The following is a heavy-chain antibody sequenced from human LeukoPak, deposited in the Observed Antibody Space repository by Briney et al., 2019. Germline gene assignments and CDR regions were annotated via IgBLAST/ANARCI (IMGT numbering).Heavy chain of an antibody. CDR3: ARERGDSGSYSLAY. V-gene: IGHV1-18*01. J-gene: IGHJ4*02. D-gene: IGHD3-10*01. CDR2: ISAYNANP. CDR1: GYTFTSYG. Sequence: GASVKVSCKASGYTFTSYGISWVRQAPGQGLEWMGWISAYNANPNFAQKFQGRFTMTTDTTTNPAYMQLKDLRSDHTAVYYCARERGDSGSYSLAYWGQGTLVTVSS.